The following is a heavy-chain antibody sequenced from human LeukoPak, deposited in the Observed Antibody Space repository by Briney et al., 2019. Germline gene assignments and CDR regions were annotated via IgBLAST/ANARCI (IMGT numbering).Heavy chain of an antibody. V-gene: IGHV4-39*01. CDR1: GGSLRSSGHW. Sequence: SETLSLTCTVSGGSLRSSGHWWVWIRQPPGKGLEWIGSIHYSGKVYYNPSLKSRVTTSVDTSTDQFSLRLSSATAADTATYYCAGQSGDQSSAWYFDAWGQGTLVTVSS. D-gene: IGHD6-19*01. CDR2: IHYSGKV. J-gene: IGHJ4*02. CDR3: AGQSGDQSSAWYFDA.